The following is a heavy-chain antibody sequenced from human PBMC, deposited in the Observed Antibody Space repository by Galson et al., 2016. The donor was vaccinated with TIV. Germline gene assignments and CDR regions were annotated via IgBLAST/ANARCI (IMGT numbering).Heavy chain of an antibody. V-gene: IGHV4-59*08. D-gene: IGHD4-17*01. Sequence: TLSLTCTVSGGPISSHHWSWIRQPPGKGLEWIGCIYYSGDTNDNTSPSHQGRVTMSIDTSKNQLSLKLNSVTPADTALYSCPRVPYGENWFFDLWGRGPLVTFSS. CDR1: GGPISSHH. J-gene: IGHJ2*01. CDR2: IYYSGDT. CDR3: PRVPYGENWFFDL.